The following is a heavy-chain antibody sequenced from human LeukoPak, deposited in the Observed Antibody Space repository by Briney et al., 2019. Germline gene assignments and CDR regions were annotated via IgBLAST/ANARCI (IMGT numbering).Heavy chain of an antibody. J-gene: IGHJ6*03. CDR2: MNPNSSNT. D-gene: IGHD3-10*01. V-gene: IGHV1-8*01. CDR1: GYTFTSYD. CDR3: SIHYCSGVKYYYFSMDV. Sequence: ASVKVSCNASGYTFTSYDINWVRQATGQGLERMGFMNPNSSNTGYSQKFQGRRTITRNTSINTAYMELSSLRAEDTAVYYYSIHYCSGVKYYYFSMDVWGKGTTVTVS.